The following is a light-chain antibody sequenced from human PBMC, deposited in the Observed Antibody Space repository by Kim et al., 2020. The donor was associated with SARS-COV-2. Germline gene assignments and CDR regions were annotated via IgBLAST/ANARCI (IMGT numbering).Light chain of an antibody. V-gene: IGKV3-11*01. J-gene: IGKJ4*01. Sequence: LSLSPGERATLSCRASQSVSSYLAWYQQKPGQAPRLLIYDASNRATGIPARFSGSGSGTDFTLTISSLEDEDFAVYYCQQRSNWPTFGGGTKVEIK. CDR2: DAS. CDR3: QQRSNWPT. CDR1: QSVSSY.